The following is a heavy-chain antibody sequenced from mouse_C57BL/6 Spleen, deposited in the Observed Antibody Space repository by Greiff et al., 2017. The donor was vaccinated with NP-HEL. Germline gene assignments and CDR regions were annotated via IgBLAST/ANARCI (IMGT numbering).Heavy chain of an antibody. CDR1: GYSITSGYY. CDR2: ISYDGSN. J-gene: IGHJ2*01. Sequence: EVKLQESGPGLVKPSQSLSLTCSVTGYSITSGYYWNWIRQFPGNKLEWMGYISYDGSNNYNPSLKNRISITRDTSKNQFLLKLNSVTTEDTATYDCAREIRSFTTVVAPGYFDYWGQGTTLTVSS. V-gene: IGHV3-6*01. CDR3: AREIRSFTTVVAPGYFDY. D-gene: IGHD1-1*01.